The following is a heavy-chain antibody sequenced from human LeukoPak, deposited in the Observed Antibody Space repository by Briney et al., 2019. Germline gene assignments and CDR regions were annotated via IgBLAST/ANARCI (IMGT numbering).Heavy chain of an antibody. CDR1: GFTFSSYG. CDR2: IRYDGSNK. CDR3: AKDMRDIVVVPAATRFDY. Sequence: SGGSLRLSCAASGFTFSSYGMHWVRQAPGKGLEWVALIRYDGSNKYYADSVKGRFTISRDNSKNTLYLQMNSLRAEDTAVYYCAKDMRDIVVVPAATRFDYWGQGTLVTVSS. D-gene: IGHD2-2*01. J-gene: IGHJ4*02. V-gene: IGHV3-30*02.